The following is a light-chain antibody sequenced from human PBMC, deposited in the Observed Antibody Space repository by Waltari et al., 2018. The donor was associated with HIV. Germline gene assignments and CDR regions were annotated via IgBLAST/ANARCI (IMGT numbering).Light chain of an antibody. CDR2: RND. CDR3: AAWDDMLSGPV. J-gene: IGLJ2*01. V-gene: IGLV1-47*01. Sequence: SVLTQPPSASGTPGPRVTISCSGTSSNIGSNYVYWYQQLPGTTHTLLVYRNDQRPSEVPDRFSGSKSGTSASLAISGLRSEDEADYYCAAWDDMLSGPVFGGGTKLTVL. CDR1: SSNIGSNY.